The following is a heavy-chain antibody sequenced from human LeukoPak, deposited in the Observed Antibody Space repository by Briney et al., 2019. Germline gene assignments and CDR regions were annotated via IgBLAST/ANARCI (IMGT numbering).Heavy chain of an antibody. J-gene: IGHJ4*02. CDR3: ARDLVDGREDWGYTERFDY. D-gene: IGHD2-8*02. V-gene: IGHV1-69*01. CDR1: GGTFSSYA. CDR2: IIPIFGTA. Sequence: SVKVSCKASGGTFSSYAISWVRQAPGQGLEWMGGIIPIFGTANYAQKFQGRVTITADESTSTACMELSSLRSEDTAVYYCARDLVDGREDWGYTERFDYWGQGTLVTVSS.